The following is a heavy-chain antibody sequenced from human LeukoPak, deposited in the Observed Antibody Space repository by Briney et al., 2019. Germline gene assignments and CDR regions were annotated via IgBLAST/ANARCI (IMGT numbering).Heavy chain of an antibody. CDR2: IKQDGSEK. CDR1: GFTFSSYW. CDR3: ARDRPGKQLVAADFDY. D-gene: IGHD6-6*01. J-gene: IGHJ4*02. Sequence: GGSLRLSCAASGFTFSSYWMSWVRQAPGKGLEWVANIKQDGSEKYYVDSVKGRFTISRDNAKNSLYLQMNSLRAEDTAVYYCARDRPGKQLVAADFDYWGQGTLVTVSS. V-gene: IGHV3-7*01.